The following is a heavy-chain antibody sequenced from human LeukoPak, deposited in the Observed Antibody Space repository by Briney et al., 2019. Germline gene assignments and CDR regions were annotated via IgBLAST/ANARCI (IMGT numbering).Heavy chain of an antibody. D-gene: IGHD2/OR15-2a*01. CDR1: GFTFSSYG. CDR3: ARDRSMSGWYIDL. Sequence: PGGSLRLSCAASGFTFSSYGLNWVRQPPGKGLEWVAVIWYDGSNKYYPDSVQGRFTISRDNSKNTLYLQVNSLRAEDTAVYYCARDRSMSGWYIDLWGRGTLVTVSS. CDR2: IWYDGSNK. J-gene: IGHJ2*01. V-gene: IGHV3-33*01.